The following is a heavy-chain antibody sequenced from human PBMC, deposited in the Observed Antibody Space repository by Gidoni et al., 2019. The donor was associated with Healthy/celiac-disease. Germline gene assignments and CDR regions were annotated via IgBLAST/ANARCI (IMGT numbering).Heavy chain of an antibody. J-gene: IGHJ5*02. CDR2: INAGNGNT. D-gene: IGHD2-2*02. CDR3: ARDGDIVVVPAAINWFDP. CDR1: GYTFTSYA. Sequence: QVQLVQSGAEVKKPGASVKVSCKASGYTFTSYAMHWVRQAPGQRLEWMGWINAGNGNTKYSQKFQGRVTITRDTSASTAYMELSSLRSEDTAVYYCARDGDIVVVPAAINWFDPWGQGTLVTVSS. V-gene: IGHV1-3*01.